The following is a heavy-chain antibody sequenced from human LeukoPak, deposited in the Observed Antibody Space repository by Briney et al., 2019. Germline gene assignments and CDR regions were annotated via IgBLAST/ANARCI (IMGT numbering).Heavy chain of an antibody. Sequence: SEHVSYKASGGTFISYTISWVRQPPGQGLEWMGGIIPIFGTANYAQKFQGRVTITTDESTSTAYMELSSLRSEDTAVYYCARDRWEPTWDYYYYMDVWGKGTTVTVSS. CDR2: IIPIFGTA. CDR3: ARDRWEPTWDYYYYMDV. CDR1: GGTFISYT. V-gene: IGHV1-69*05. D-gene: IGHD4-23*01. J-gene: IGHJ6*03.